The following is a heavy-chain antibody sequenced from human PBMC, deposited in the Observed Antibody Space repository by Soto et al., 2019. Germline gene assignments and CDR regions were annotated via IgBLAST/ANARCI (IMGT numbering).Heavy chain of an antibody. Sequence: GASVKVSCKASGGTFSSYAISWVRQAPGQGLEWMGGIIPIFGTANYAQKFQGRVTITADESTSTAYMELSSLRSEDTAVYYCARSGGGDIVVVPAGAKYYYYGMDVWGQGTTVTVSS. CDR3: ARSGGGDIVVVPAGAKYYYYGMDV. CDR2: IIPIFGTA. V-gene: IGHV1-69*13. D-gene: IGHD2-2*01. J-gene: IGHJ6*02. CDR1: GGTFSSYA.